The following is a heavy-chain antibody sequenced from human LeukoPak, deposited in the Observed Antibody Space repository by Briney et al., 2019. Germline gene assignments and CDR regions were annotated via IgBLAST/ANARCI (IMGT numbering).Heavy chain of an antibody. CDR3: AKHRFESGGYHSTD. D-gene: IGHD3-22*01. CDR1: GFTFSDYA. V-gene: IGHV3-23*01. Sequence: GGSLRLSCAASGFTFSDYAMSWVRQAPGTGLEWVSTISGGSGSTYCADSVKGRFTISRDNSKNTLYLQMNSLRDEDTAVYYCAKHRFESGGYHSTDWGQGTLVTVSS. J-gene: IGHJ4*02. CDR2: ISGGSGST.